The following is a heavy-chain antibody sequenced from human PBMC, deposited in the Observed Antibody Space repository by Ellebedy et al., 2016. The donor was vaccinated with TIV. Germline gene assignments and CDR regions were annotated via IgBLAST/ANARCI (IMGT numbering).Heavy chain of an antibody. V-gene: IGHV3-23*01. CDR3: AKAGYSSAWYLVFDY. CDR2: IIGSGGST. D-gene: IGHD6-19*01. Sequence: GESLKISCAASGFTFSTYAMNWLRQAPGKGLEWVSSIIGSGGSTLYADSVKGRFTTSRDNSKNMVYLQMNSLRVEDTAVYYCAKAGYSSAWYLVFDYWGQGTLVTVSS. CDR1: GFTFSTYA. J-gene: IGHJ4*02.